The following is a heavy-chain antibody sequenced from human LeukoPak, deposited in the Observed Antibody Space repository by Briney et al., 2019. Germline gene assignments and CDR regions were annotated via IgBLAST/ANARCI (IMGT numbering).Heavy chain of an antibody. D-gene: IGHD2-2*01. Sequence: GEPLRLSCAASGFTFSHVWMSWVRQAPGKGLEWVGRIKTKIDGGTTDYAAPVKGRFTISRDDSKNTLYLQINSLKTEDTAVYYCTTESYCSSTSCPGTFDFWGQGTLVTVSS. CDR2: IKTKIDGGTT. CDR1: GFTFSHVW. J-gene: IGHJ4*02. CDR3: TTESYCSSTSCPGTFDF. V-gene: IGHV3-15*01.